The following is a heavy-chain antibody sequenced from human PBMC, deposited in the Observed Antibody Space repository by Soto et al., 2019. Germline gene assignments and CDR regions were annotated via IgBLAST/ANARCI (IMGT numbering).Heavy chain of an antibody. CDR3: AKTGDDTSGYYHENPRFDY. V-gene: IGHV1-8*01. CDR1: GYTFTSYD. D-gene: IGHD3-22*01. Sequence: ASVKVSCKASGYTFTSYDINWVRQATGQGLEWMGWMNPNSGNTGYAQKFQGRVTMTRNTSISTAYMELSSLRSEDTAVYYCAKTGDDTSGYYHENPRFDYWGQGTLVTVSS. J-gene: IGHJ4*02. CDR2: MNPNSGNT.